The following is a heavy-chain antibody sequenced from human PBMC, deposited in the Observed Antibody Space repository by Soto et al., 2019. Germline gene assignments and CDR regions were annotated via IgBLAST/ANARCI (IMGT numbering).Heavy chain of an antibody. D-gene: IGHD5-18*01. CDR3: ASYSYGLYYFDY. V-gene: IGHV3-53*01. Sequence: PGGSLRLSCAASGFTFSSNYMSWVRQAPGKGLEWVSVIYSGGSTYYADSVKGRFTISRDNSKNTLYLQMNSLRAEDTAVYYCASYSYGLYYFDYWGQGTLVTVSS. J-gene: IGHJ4*02. CDR1: GFTFSSNY. CDR2: IYSGGST.